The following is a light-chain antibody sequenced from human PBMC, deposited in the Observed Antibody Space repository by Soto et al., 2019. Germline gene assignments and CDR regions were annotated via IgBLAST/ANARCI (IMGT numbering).Light chain of an antibody. V-gene: IGLV1-47*01. CDR2: RDD. CDR1: ISNIGTNY. Sequence: QSVLTQPPSMSGTPGQRVTISCSGGISNIGTNYVHWFQQLPGTAPKVLSNRDDQRPSGVPDRFSGSKSGTSASLAISGLRSEDGAEYYCAAWDDTVRSYVFGTGTKLTVL. J-gene: IGLJ1*01. CDR3: AAWDDTVRSYV.